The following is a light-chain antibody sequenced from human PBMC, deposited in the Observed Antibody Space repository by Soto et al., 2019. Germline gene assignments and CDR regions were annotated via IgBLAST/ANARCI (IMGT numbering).Light chain of an antibody. Sequence: EIVLTQSPANLSVSPGEGATLSCRASQSVSGNLAWYQQKPGQAPRLLIYGTSTMATVIPARFSGGGSGTDFTLTISNLQSEDFAIYYCQQYNQWPLYTFGQGTKLEI. CDR3: QQYNQWPLYT. V-gene: IGKV3-15*01. CDR2: GTS. J-gene: IGKJ2*01. CDR1: QSVSGN.